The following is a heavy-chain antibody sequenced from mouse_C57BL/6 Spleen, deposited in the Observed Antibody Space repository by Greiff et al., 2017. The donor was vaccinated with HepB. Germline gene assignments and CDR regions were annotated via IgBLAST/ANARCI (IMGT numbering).Heavy chain of an antibody. CDR3: ARSLPTVVARGYFDV. CDR1: GYTFTSYW. J-gene: IGHJ1*03. V-gene: IGHV1-55*01. Sequence: VKLQQPGAELVKPGASVKMSCKASGYTFTSYWITWVKQRPGQGLEWIGDIYPGSGSTNYNEKFKSKATLTVDTSSSTAYMQLSSLTSEDSAVYYCARSLPTVVARGYFDVWGTGTTVTVSS. CDR2: IYPGSGST. D-gene: IGHD1-1*01.